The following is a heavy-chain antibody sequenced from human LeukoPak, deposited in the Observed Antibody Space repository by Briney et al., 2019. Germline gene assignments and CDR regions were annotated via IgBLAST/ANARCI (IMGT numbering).Heavy chain of an antibody. CDR3: ARAPVIDYFGSGSYFDY. CDR1: GFTFSRYS. V-gene: IGHV3-48*02. J-gene: IGHJ4*02. D-gene: IGHD3-10*01. CDR2: MSSSGRAI. Sequence: GGSLRLSCAASGFTFSRYSFNWVRQAPGKGLEWVSYMSSSGRAIHYADSVKGRFTISRDNAKNSLYLQMNSLRDEDTAVYYCARAPVIDYFGSGSYFDYWGQGTLVTVSA.